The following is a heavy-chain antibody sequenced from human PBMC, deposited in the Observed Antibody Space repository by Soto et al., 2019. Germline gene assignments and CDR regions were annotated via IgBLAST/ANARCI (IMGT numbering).Heavy chain of an antibody. Sequence: GASVKVSFKASGYTFTSYDINWLRQATGQGLEWMGWMNPNSGNTGYAQKFQGRVTMTRNTSISTAYMELSSLRSEDTAVYYCARGITGTDINWFDPWGQGTLVTVSS. CDR3: ARGITGTDINWFDP. V-gene: IGHV1-8*01. D-gene: IGHD1-20*01. J-gene: IGHJ5*02. CDR2: MNPNSGNT. CDR1: GYTFTSYD.